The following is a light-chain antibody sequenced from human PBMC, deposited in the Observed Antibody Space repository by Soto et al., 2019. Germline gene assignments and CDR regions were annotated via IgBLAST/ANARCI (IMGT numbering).Light chain of an antibody. CDR3: QQYNSYSRSK. CDR1: QSISSW. CDR2: KAS. J-gene: IGKJ1*01. Sequence: DIQMTQSPSTLSASVGDRVTITCRASQSISSWLAWYQQKPGKAPKLLIYKASSLESGVPSRFSGSGSGTEFTLTIRSLQPDDFVNYFCQQYNSYSRSKFGQGTEADI. V-gene: IGKV1-5*03.